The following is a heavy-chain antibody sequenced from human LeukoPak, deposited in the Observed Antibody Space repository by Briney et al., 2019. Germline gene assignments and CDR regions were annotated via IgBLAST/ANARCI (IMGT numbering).Heavy chain of an antibody. CDR3: ARGLTILAIDY. CDR2: IYYSGST. CDR1: GGSISSYY. J-gene: IGHJ4*02. V-gene: IGHV4-59*01. Sequence: PSETLSLTCTVSGGSISSYYWSWIRQPPGKGLEWIGYIYYSGSTNYNPSLKSRVTISVDTSKNQLSLKLSSVTAADTAVYYCARGLTILAIDYWGQGTLVTVSS. D-gene: IGHD3-3*01.